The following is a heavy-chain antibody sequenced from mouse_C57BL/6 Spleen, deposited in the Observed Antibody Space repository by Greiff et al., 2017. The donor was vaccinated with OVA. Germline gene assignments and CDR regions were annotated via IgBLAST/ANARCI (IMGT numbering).Heavy chain of an antibody. D-gene: IGHD1-1*01. CDR2: IHPNSGST. CDR3: ASITTVVEKTDY. J-gene: IGHJ2*01. CDR1: GYTFTSYW. Sequence: VQLQQSGAELVKPGASVKLSCKASGYTFTSYWMHWVKQRPGQGLEWIGMIHPNSGSTNYNEKFKSKATLTVDKSSSPAYMQLSSLTSEDSAVYYCASITTVVEKTDYWGQGTTLTVSS. V-gene: IGHV1-64*01.